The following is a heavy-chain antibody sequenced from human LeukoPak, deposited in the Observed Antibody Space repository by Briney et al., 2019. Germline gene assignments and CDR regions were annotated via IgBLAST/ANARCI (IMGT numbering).Heavy chain of an antibody. CDR2: IYYSGST. J-gene: IGHJ4*02. D-gene: IGHD4-17*01. Sequence: PSETLSLTCTVSGVSISSGGYYWSWIRQHPGKGLEWIGYIYYSGSTYYNPSLKSRVTISVDTSKNQFSLKLSSVTAADTAVYYCARGGPYGDPRLHFDYWGQGTLVTVSS. CDR1: GVSISSGGYY. CDR3: ARGGPYGDPRLHFDY. V-gene: IGHV4-31*03.